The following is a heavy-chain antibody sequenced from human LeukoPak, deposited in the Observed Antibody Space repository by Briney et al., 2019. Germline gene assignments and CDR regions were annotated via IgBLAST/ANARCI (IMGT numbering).Heavy chain of an antibody. V-gene: IGHV3-53*01. CDR3: ARDRVNWNDVGGLFDY. J-gene: IGHJ4*02. Sequence: GGSLRLSCAASGFTVSSNYMSWVRQAPGKGLEWVSLIYSGGSTSYADSVKGRFTYSRDNSKNTLYLQMDSLRAEDTAVYYCARDRVNWNDVGGLFDYWGQGTLVTVSS. D-gene: IGHD1-1*01. CDR1: GFTVSSNY. CDR2: IYSGGST.